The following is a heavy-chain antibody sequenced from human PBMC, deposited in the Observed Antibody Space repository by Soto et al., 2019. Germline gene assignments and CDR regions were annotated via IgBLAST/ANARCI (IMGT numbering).Heavy chain of an antibody. D-gene: IGHD6-13*01. CDR3: VIAAAGPDFAY. V-gene: IGHV3-23*01. CDR2: ISGSGGST. Sequence: GGSLRLSCAASGFTFSSYAMSWVRQAPGKGLEWVSAISGSGGSTYYADSVKGRFTISRDNSKNTLYLQMNSLRAEDTAVYYCVIAAAGPDFAYWGQGTLVTVSS. J-gene: IGHJ4*02. CDR1: GFTFSSYA.